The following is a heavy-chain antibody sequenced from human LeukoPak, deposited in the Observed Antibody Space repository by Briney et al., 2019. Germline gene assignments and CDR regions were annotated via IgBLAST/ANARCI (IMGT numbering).Heavy chain of an antibody. CDR1: GGTFNNYA. Sequence: SVKVSCKASGGTFNNYAISWVRQAPGQGLEWMGGIIPVFGATTYARNFQGRVTITADESTSTAYMELSSLRSEDTAVYYCASGTKAAAGGFDYYYYMDVWGKGTTVTISS. D-gene: IGHD6-13*01. CDR2: IIPVFGAT. J-gene: IGHJ6*03. CDR3: ASGTKAAAGGFDYYYYMDV. V-gene: IGHV1-69*01.